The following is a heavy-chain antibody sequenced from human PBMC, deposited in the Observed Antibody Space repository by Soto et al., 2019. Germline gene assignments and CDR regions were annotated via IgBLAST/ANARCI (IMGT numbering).Heavy chain of an antibody. J-gene: IGHJ4*02. Sequence: EVQLVESGGGLVQPGGSLRLSCAASGFTFSSYAMHWVRQAPGKGLEYVSAISSNGGSTYYANSVKGRFTISRDNSKNTLYLQMGSLRAEDMAVYYCARSPGKGVVVAATGFADYWGQGTLVTVSS. CDR2: ISSNGGST. CDR3: ARSPGKGVVVAATGFADY. CDR1: GFTFSSYA. D-gene: IGHD2-15*01. V-gene: IGHV3-64*01.